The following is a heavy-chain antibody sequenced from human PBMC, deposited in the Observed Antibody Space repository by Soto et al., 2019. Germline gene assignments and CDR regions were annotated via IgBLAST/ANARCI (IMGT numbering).Heavy chain of an antibody. Sequence: SVKVSCKASGGTFSSYAISWVRQAPGQGLEWMGGIIPIFGTANYAQKFQGRATITADESTSTAYMELSSLRSEDTAVYYCASTKRKGLTGDYVPYRSMDVWGQGTTVTVSS. J-gene: IGHJ6*02. CDR3: ASTKRKGLTGDYVPYRSMDV. CDR1: GGTFSSYA. D-gene: IGHD4-17*01. V-gene: IGHV1-69*13. CDR2: IIPIFGTA.